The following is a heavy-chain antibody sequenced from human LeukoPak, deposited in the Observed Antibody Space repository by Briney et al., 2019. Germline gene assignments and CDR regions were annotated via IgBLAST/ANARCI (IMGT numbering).Heavy chain of an antibody. V-gene: IGHV1-2*04. Sequence: ASVKVSCKASGYTFTGYYMHWVRQAPGPGLEWMGWINPNSGGTNYAQKFQGWVTMTRDTSISTAYMELSRLRSDDAAVYCCARGGYRPANFDYWGQGTLVTVSS. CDR1: GYTFTGYY. CDR2: INPNSGGT. D-gene: IGHD1-1*01. J-gene: IGHJ4*02. CDR3: ARGGYRPANFDY.